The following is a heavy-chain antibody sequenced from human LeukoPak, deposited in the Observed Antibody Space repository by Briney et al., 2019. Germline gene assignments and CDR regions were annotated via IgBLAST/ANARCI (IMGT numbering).Heavy chain of an antibody. CDR3: ARGLLWFGELFSRYYYGMDV. CDR2: INHSGST. J-gene: IGHJ6*02. V-gene: IGHV4-34*01. D-gene: IGHD3-10*01. CDR1: GGSFSGYY. Sequence: SETLSLTCAVYGGSFSGYYWSWIRQPPGKGLEWIGEINHSGSTNHNPSLKSRVTMSVDTSKNQFSLKLSSVTAADTAVYYCARGLLWFGELFSRYYYGMDVWGQGTTVTVSS.